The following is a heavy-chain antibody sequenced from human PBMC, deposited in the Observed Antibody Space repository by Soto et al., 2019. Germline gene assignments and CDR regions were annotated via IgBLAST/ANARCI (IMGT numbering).Heavy chain of an antibody. Sequence: QVQLVQSGAEVKKPGASVKVSCKASGYIFTNYYIHWVRQAPGQGLEWMAIINPLPTSGSTNYAQKSQGRVTVARDTSTSTVYLELSSLGSDDTAVYYCARDLAAAAYWGQGTLVTVSS. CDR1: GYIFTNYY. D-gene: IGHD6-13*01. CDR2: INPLPTSGST. V-gene: IGHV1-46*01. CDR3: ARDLAAAAY. J-gene: IGHJ4*02.